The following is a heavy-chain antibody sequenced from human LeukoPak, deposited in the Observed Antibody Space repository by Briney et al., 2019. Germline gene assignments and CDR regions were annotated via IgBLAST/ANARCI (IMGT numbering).Heavy chain of an antibody. V-gene: IGHV4-30-4*01. J-gene: IGHJ5*02. CDR1: GGSISSGDYY. CDR3: ARDMGDGEQNL. D-gene: IGHD4-17*01. Sequence: SETLSLTCTVSGGSISSGDYYWSWIRQPPGQGLEWIGYIYYSGSTYYNPSLKSRVTISVDTSKNQFSLKLSSVTAADTAVYYCARDMGDGEQNLWGQGTLVTVSS. CDR2: IYYSGST.